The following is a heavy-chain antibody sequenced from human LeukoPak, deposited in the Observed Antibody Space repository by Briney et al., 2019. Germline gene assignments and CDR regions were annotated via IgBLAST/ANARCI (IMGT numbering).Heavy chain of an antibody. J-gene: IGHJ3*02. V-gene: IGHV4-39*07. Sequence: SETLSLTCTVSGGSIRFSSYYWGWIRQPPGKGLEWIGSLYYSGSTYYNPSLKSRVTISVDTSKNQFSLKLSSVTAADTAVYYCGSLSNIVYYDFWSGYPGAFDIWGQGTMVTVSS. CDR1: GGSIRFSSYY. CDR2: LYYSGST. D-gene: IGHD3-3*01. CDR3: GSLSNIVYYDFWSGYPGAFDI.